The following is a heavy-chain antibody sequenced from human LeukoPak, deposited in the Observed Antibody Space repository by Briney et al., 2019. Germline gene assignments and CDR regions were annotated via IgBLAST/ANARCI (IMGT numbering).Heavy chain of an antibody. CDR3: GKAQTACGGDCYSNFDY. V-gene: IGHV3-23*01. CDR1: GFTFSDYA. J-gene: IGHJ4*02. CDR2: ISGRGGNT. Sequence: GGSLRLSCAASGFTFSDYAMSWVRHAPGKGLEWVSAISGRGGNTYYADSVKGRFTISRGNSKNTLSLQMNTLRAEDTAVYYCGKAQTACGGDCYSNFDYWGRGTLVTVSS. D-gene: IGHD2-21*02.